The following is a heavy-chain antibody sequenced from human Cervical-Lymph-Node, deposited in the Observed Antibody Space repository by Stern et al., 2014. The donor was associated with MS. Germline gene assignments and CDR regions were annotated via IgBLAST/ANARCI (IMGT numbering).Heavy chain of an antibody. CDR3: AVSLGYSSSWLNYYGMDV. Sequence: VQLLESGAEVKKPGSSVKVSCKASGGTFSSYAISWVRQAPGQGLEWMGGIIPIFGTANYAQKFQGRVTITADESTSTAYMELSSLRSEDTAVYYCAVSLGYSSSWLNYYGMDVWGQGTTVTVSS. V-gene: IGHV1-69*01. CDR2: IIPIFGTA. J-gene: IGHJ6*02. D-gene: IGHD6-13*01. CDR1: GGTFSSYA.